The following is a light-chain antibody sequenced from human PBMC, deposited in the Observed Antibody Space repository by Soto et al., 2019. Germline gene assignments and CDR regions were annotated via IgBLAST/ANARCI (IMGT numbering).Light chain of an antibody. V-gene: IGKV1-5*01. CDR2: AAS. J-gene: IGKJ1*01. Sequence: DIQMTQSPSTLSASVGDRVTITCRASQSIDNWLAWYQQKPGKAPKLLIYAASTLETGVPSRFSGSGSGTEFTLTIKSLQPDDFATYYCQQFSSYSTFGQGTKVDI. CDR3: QQFSSYST. CDR1: QSIDNW.